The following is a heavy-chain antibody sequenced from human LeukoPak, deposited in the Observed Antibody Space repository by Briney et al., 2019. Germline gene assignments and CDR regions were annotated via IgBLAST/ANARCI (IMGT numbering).Heavy chain of an antibody. J-gene: IGHJ4*02. Sequence: PSETLSLTCTVSGGSISSSSYYWGWIRQPPGKGLEWIGSIYYSGSTYYNPSLKSRVTISVDTSRNQFSLKVSSVTAADTAVYYCARGRKPTYYYDSSGSYYFDYWGQGTLVTVSS. CDR3: ARGRKPTYYYDSSGSYYFDY. V-gene: IGHV4-39*01. CDR2: IYYSGST. CDR1: GGSISSSSYY. D-gene: IGHD3-22*01.